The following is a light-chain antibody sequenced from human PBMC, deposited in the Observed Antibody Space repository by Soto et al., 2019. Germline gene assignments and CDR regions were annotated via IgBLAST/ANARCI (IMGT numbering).Light chain of an antibody. V-gene: IGKV3-20*01. CDR1: QSVSSNF. J-gene: IGKJ4*01. Sequence: EIVLTQSPGTLSLSPGERATLSCRASQSVSSNFLAWYQQKPGQAPRLLIYGASSRATGIPDRFSGSGSGTDFTLTISRLEPEDFAVYYCQQYDTSPLTFGGGTRWTSN. CDR2: GAS. CDR3: QQYDTSPLT.